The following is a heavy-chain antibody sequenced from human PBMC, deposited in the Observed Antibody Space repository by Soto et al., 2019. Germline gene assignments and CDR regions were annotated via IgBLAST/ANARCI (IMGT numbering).Heavy chain of an antibody. D-gene: IGHD6-19*01. CDR3: ARAVAVPADFDY. Sequence: ASVKVSCKASGYTFTGYAIHWVRQAPGQRLEWMGWINAGNGNTKYSQKFQGRVTITRDTSASTAYMELSSLRSEDTAVYYCARAVAVPADFDYWGQGTLVTVSS. CDR2: INAGNGNT. J-gene: IGHJ4*02. CDR1: GYTFTGYA. V-gene: IGHV1-3*01.